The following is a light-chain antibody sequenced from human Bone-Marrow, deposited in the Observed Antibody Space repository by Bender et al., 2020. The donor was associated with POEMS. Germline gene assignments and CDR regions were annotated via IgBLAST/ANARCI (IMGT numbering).Light chain of an antibody. Sequence: QSALTQPASVSGSPGQSITISCTGTSSDIGSYNLVSWYQQHPGKAPELMIYAVTKRPSGVSTRFSGTKSGNTASLTISGLQAEDEADYYCCSYADSSTLVLGTGTKVTVL. CDR1: SSDIGSYNL. J-gene: IGLJ1*01. CDR3: CSYADSSTLV. CDR2: AVT. V-gene: IGLV2-23*02.